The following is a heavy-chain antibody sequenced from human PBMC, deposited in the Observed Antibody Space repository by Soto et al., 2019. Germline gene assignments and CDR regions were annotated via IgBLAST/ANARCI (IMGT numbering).Heavy chain of an antibody. Sequence: PGGSLILSCAASGFTFSSYSMNWVRQAPGKGLEWVSSISSSSSYIYYADSVKGRFTISRDNAKNSLYLQMNSLRAEDTAVYYCARERSYYYGSGSKTDAFDIWGQGTMVTVSS. CDR3: ARERSYYYGSGSKTDAFDI. D-gene: IGHD3-10*01. J-gene: IGHJ3*02. CDR1: GFTFSSYS. V-gene: IGHV3-21*01. CDR2: ISSSSSYI.